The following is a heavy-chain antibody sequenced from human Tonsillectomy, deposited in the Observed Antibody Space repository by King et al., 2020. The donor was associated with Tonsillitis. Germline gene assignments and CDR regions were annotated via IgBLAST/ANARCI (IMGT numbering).Heavy chain of an antibody. CDR2: TRNKANTYTT. J-gene: IGHJ4*02. CDR1: GFIFSDHY. D-gene: IGHD5-18*01. V-gene: IGHV3-72*01. Sequence: VQLVESGGGLVQPGGSLRLSCAASGFIFSDHYMDWVRQAPGKGLEWFGRTRNKANTYTTEYAAAVKGRFTISRDDSKNSVFLQMSNLRTEDTAVYYCSRAGPYGYDSFDYWGQGTLVTVSS. CDR3: SRAGPYGYDSFDY.